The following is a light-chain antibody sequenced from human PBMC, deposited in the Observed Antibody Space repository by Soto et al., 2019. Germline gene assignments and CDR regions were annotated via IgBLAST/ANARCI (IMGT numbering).Light chain of an antibody. CDR2: AAS. J-gene: IGKJ2*01. CDR1: QGISNY. V-gene: IGKV1-16*01. CDR3: QHYITYPYT. Sequence: DIQMTQSPSAVSSSLGDRVTITCRASQGISNYLAWFQQKPGEAPKLLIYAASNLQSGVPSRFSGGGSGTEFTLTISSLQPDDFASYYCQHYITYPYTFGQGTKVDIK.